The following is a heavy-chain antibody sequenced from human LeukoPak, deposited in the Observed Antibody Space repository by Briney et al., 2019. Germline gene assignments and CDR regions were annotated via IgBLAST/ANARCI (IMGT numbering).Heavy chain of an antibody. D-gene: IGHD3-22*01. Sequence: PGRSLRLSCAASGFTFSSYFMNWVRQAPGKGLEWVPFISSSSSYIYHADSVKGRFTISRDNAKNSLYLQMNSLRAEDTAVYYCARFPGRNYYDSSGFDYWGQGTLVTVSS. CDR1: GFTFSSYF. CDR3: ARFPGRNYYDSSGFDY. CDR2: ISSSSSYI. V-gene: IGHV3-21*01. J-gene: IGHJ4*02.